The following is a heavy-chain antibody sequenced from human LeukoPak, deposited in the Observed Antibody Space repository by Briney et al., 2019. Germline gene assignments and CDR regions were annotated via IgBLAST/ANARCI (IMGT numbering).Heavy chain of an antibody. Sequence: PSETLSLTCNISGGSVTSSTYYWGWIRQPPGKGLEWIGTIYNSGATDYNPALKNRVSISADTAKNQFSLKLSSVTAADTAVYYCTCHSGWSGPSEWGQGTLVIVSS. CDR3: TCHSGWSGPSE. CDR2: IYNSGAT. D-gene: IGHD6-19*01. V-gene: IGHV4-39*07. CDR1: GGSVTSSTYY. J-gene: IGHJ4*02.